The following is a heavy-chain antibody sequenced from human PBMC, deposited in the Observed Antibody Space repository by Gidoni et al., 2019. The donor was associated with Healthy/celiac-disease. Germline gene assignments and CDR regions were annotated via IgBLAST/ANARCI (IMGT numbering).Heavy chain of an antibody. CDR2: ISYDGSNK. D-gene: IGHD1-26*01. V-gene: IGHV3-30-3*01. Sequence: QVQLVESGGGVVQPGRSLRLSCAASGFTFSSYAMHWVRQAPGKGLEWVAVISYDGSNKYYADSVKGRFTISRDNSKNTLYLQMNSLRAEDTAVYYCARGSRPPLGWELQYYFDYWGQGTLVTVSS. CDR1: GFTFSSYA. CDR3: ARGSRPPLGWELQYYFDY. J-gene: IGHJ4*02.